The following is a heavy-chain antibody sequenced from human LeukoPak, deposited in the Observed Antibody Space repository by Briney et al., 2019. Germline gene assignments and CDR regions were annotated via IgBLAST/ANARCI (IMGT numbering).Heavy chain of an antibody. D-gene: IGHD5-18*01. J-gene: IGHJ4*02. CDR1: GGSISSSSYY. V-gene: IGHV4-39*01. Sequence: PSETLSLTCTVSGGSISSSSYYWGWIRQPPGKGLEWIGSIYYSGSTNYNPSLKSRVTISVDTSKNQFSLKLSSVTAADTAVYYCASPRGYSYGYDYWGQGTLVTVSS. CDR2: IYYSGST. CDR3: ASPRGYSYGYDY.